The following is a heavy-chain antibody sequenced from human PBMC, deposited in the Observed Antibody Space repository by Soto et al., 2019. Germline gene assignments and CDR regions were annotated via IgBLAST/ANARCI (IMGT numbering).Heavy chain of an antibody. V-gene: IGHV1-46*01. CDR3: ARTLGPHHMDV. J-gene: IGHJ6*02. Sequence: GPVKVSCKASGYTFTSYYMHWVRQAPGQGLEWMGIINPSGGSTSYAQKFQGRVTMTRDTSTSTVYMELSSLRSEDTAVYYCARTLGPHHMDVWGQGTTVTVSS. CDR2: INPSGGST. CDR1: GYTFTSYY.